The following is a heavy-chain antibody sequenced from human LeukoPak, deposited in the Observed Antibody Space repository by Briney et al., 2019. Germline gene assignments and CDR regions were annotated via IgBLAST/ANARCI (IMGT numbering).Heavy chain of an antibody. J-gene: IGHJ4*02. CDR2: ASGIGENT. CDR1: GFTFSSYA. V-gene: IGHV3-23*01. Sequence: GGSLRLSCAASGFTFSSYAMSWVRQAPGKGLEWVSAASGIGENTYYADSVKGRFTISRDNSRNTLYLQMNSLRAEGTAVYYCAKSRAYSSGALNYWGQGTLVTVSS. CDR3: AKSRAYSSGALNY. D-gene: IGHD6-19*01.